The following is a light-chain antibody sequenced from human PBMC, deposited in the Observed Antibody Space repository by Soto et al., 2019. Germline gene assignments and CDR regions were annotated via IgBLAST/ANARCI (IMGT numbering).Light chain of an antibody. J-gene: IGKJ1*01. CDR3: MQALQTPRT. Sequence: DIVMTQSPLSLPVTPGEAASISCRSSQSLLHKNKNTYFNWYVQKPGQSPQLLIYMGFKRASGVPDRFSGSGSGTYFTLRISRVEAEDAGVYYCMQALQTPRTFGKGTKVDIK. V-gene: IGKV2-28*01. CDR1: QSLLHKNKNTY. CDR2: MGF.